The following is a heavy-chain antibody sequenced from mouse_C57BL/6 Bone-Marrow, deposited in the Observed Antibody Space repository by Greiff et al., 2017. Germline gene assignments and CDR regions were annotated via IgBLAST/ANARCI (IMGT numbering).Heavy chain of an antibody. Sequence: QVQLQQPGAELVKPGASVKLSCKASGYTFTSYWMHWVKQRPGQGLEWIGMIHPNSGSTNYNEKFKSKATLTVDKSSSTAYMQLSSLTSEDSAVYDCARRIYYDYDGDFDVWGTGTTVTVSS. V-gene: IGHV1-64*01. D-gene: IGHD2-4*01. CDR1: GYTFTSYW. J-gene: IGHJ1*03. CDR2: IHPNSGST. CDR3: ARRIYYDYDGDFDV.